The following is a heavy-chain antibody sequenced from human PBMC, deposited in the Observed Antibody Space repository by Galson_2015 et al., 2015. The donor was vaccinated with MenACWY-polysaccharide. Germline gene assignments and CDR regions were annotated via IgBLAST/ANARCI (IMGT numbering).Heavy chain of an antibody. Sequence: SLRLSCAGSGFTFSNAWMSWVRQAPGKGLEWVGRIKSKPDGGTIDYAAPVKARFTISRDDSKNTVYLQMRSLKTEDTAMYYCVTGLFLDDWGQGTLVTGSS. D-gene: IGHD1-14*01. J-gene: IGHJ4*02. CDR1: GFTFSNAW. CDR3: VTGLFLDD. CDR2: IKSKPDGGTI. V-gene: IGHV3-15*01.